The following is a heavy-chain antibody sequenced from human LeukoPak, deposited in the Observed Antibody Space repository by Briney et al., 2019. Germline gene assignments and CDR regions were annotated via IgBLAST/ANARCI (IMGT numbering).Heavy chain of an antibody. J-gene: IGHJ4*02. CDR1: GFTFSDYY. V-gene: IGHV3-11*01. CDR2: ISSSGSTI. Sequence: GGSLRLSCAASGFTFSDYYMSWIRQAPGKGLEWVSYISSSGSTIYYADSVKGRFTISRDKAKNSLYLQMNSLRAEDTAVYYCARGTRYYYDSSGYEGGQGTLVTVSS. D-gene: IGHD3-22*01. CDR3: ARGTRYYYDSSGYE.